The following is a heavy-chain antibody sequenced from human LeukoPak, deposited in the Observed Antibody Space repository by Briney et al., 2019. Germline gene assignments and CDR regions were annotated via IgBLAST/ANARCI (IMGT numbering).Heavy chain of an antibody. CDR3: AKDPLVRGVTYDY. J-gene: IGHJ4*02. Sequence: GGSLRLSCAASGFTFSSYAMSWVRQAPGKGREWVSAISGSGGSTYYADSVKGRFTISRDNSKNTLYLQMNSLRAEDTAVYYCAKDPLVRGVTYDYWGQGALVTVSS. D-gene: IGHD3-10*01. CDR2: ISGSGGST. V-gene: IGHV3-23*01. CDR1: GFTFSSYA.